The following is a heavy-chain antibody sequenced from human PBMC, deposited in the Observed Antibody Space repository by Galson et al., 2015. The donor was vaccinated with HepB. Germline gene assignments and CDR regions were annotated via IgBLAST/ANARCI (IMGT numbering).Heavy chain of an antibody. CDR1: GFTFSSYA. J-gene: IGHJ4*02. V-gene: IGHV3-64*01. Sequence: SLRLSCAASGFTFSSYAMHWVRQAPGKGLEYVSAISSNGGSTYYANSVKGRFTISRDNSKNTLYLQMGSLRAEDMAVYYCARVGYSYGLDYWGQGTLVTVSS. D-gene: IGHD5-18*01. CDR2: ISSNGGST. CDR3: ARVGYSYGLDY.